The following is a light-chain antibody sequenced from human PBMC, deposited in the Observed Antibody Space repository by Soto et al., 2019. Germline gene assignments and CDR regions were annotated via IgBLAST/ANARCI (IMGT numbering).Light chain of an antibody. J-gene: IGKJ1*01. CDR2: GAS. V-gene: IGKV3-20*01. Sequence: EIVLTQSPGTLSLSPGERATLSCRASQSVSSSYLGWYQQKPGQAPRLLIYGASSRATGIPDRFSGSGSGTDFPLTISRLEPEVFAVYYCQQYGSPGTFGQGTKVDIK. CDR3: QQYGSPGT. CDR1: QSVSSSY.